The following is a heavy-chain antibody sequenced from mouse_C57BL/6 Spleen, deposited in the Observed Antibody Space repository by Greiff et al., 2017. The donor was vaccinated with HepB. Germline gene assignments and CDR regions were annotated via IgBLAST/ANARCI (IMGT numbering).Heavy chain of an antibody. D-gene: IGHD1-3*01. Sequence: VQLQQPGAELVKPGASVKMSCKASGYTFTSYWITWVKQRPGQGLEWIGDIYPGSGSTNYNEKFKSKATLTVDTSSSTAYMQLSSLTSEDSAVYYCARKSTKGAHFDYWGQGTTLTVSS. CDR2: IYPGSGST. J-gene: IGHJ2*01. CDR1: GYTFTSYW. V-gene: IGHV1-55*01. CDR3: ARKSTKGAHFDY.